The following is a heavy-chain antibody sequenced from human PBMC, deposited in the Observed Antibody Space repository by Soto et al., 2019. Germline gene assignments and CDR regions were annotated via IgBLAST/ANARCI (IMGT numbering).Heavy chain of an antibody. Sequence: QVQLVQSGAEVKKPGASVKVSCKASGYTFTSYDTNWVRQATGQGLEWMGWKNPNSGTTGYAQKFQGRVTMTRNTSTSTAYMELSSPTSADTAVYYCAREVGYGGKSFDYWGQGTLVTVSS. CDR2: KNPNSGTT. J-gene: IGHJ4*02. CDR1: GYTFTSYD. V-gene: IGHV1-8*02. CDR3: AREVGYGGKSFDY. D-gene: IGHD4-17*01.